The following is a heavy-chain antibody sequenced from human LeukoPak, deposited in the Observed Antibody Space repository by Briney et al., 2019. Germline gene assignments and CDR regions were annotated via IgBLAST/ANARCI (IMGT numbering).Heavy chain of an antibody. J-gene: IGHJ4*02. CDR3: ARGPGQYGGYVNY. CDR1: GFTFSSIW. CDR2: IKQDGSEK. D-gene: IGHD5-12*01. V-gene: IGHV3-7*01. Sequence: GGSLSLPGAAPGFTFSSIWWSWAAQAQGRGWEGGANIKQDGSEKYYVDSVKGRFTISRDNAKNSLYLQMNSLRAEDTAVYYCARGPGQYGGYVNYWGQGTLVTVSS.